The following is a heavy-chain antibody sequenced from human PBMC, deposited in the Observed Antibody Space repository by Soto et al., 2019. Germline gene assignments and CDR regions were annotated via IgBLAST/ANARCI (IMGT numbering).Heavy chain of an antibody. V-gene: IGHV4-39*01. CDR2: IYYSGST. D-gene: IGHD2-15*01. CDR3: SRQCRRLTCHWFVP. Sequence: PSETLSLTCTVSGGSISSGGYYWSWIRQHPGKGLEWIGYIYYSGSTYYNPSLKSRVTISVDTSKNQFSLTLTSVTAADTAVYYCSRQCRRLTCHWFVPRGQGTLVTVS. CDR1: GGSISSGGYY. J-gene: IGHJ5*02.